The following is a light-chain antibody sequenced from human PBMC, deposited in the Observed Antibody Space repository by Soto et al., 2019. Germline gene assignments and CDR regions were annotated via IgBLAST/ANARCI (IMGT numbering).Light chain of an antibody. J-gene: IGLJ1*01. CDR2: EDN. V-gene: IGLV2-14*01. CDR1: SSDVGGYNY. Sequence: QSALTQPASVSGSPGQSITISCTGSSSDVGGYNYVSWYQQHPGKAPKLMIYEDNQRPSGVPDRFSASIDTSTNSASLVISGLKVEDEADYYCQSYDTNSFYVFGTGTKVTVL. CDR3: QSYDTNSFYV.